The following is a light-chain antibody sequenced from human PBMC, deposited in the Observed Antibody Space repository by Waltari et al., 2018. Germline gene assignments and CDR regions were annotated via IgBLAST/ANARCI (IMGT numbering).Light chain of an antibody. CDR2: GVS. V-gene: IGKV3-20*01. CDR1: QSLNKA. CDR3: QHYLRLPVA. Sequence: EIVLTQSPDTLSLSPGERATLPCRASQSLNKALAWYQQKPGQAPRLLIYGVSTRATGIADRFSGSGSGADFSLTITRLEPEDFAVYYCQHYLRLPVAFGQGTKVDNK. J-gene: IGKJ1*01.